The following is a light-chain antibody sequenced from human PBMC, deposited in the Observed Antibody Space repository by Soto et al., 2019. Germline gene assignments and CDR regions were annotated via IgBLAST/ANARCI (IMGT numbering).Light chain of an antibody. Sequence: IQLTQSPSTLSASVGDRVTITFRASQSISSWLAWYQQKPGKAPKLLIYDASSLESGVPSRFSGSGSGTDFTLTISSLQPEDFATYYCQQLNSYPRTFGQGTKVDIK. CDR2: DAS. V-gene: IGKV1-5*01. CDR3: QQLNSYPRT. CDR1: QSISSW. J-gene: IGKJ1*01.